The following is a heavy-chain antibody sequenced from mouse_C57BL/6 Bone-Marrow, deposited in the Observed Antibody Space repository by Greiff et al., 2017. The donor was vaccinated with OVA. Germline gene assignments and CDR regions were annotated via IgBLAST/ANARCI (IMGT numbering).Heavy chain of an antibody. CDR2: IDPSDSYT. J-gene: IGHJ3*01. Sequence: QVQLQQPGAELVKPGASVKLSCKASGYTFTSYWMQWVKQRPGQGLEWIGEIDPSDSYTNYNQKFKGKATLTVDTSSSTAYMQLSSLTSEDSAVYYCARPNYYGSSSFAYWGQGTLVTVSA. D-gene: IGHD1-1*01. CDR1: GYTFTSYW. V-gene: IGHV1-50*01. CDR3: ARPNYYGSSSFAY.